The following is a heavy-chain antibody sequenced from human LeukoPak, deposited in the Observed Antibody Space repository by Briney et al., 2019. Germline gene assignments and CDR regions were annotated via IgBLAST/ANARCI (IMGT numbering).Heavy chain of an antibody. J-gene: IGHJ4*02. V-gene: IGHV3-33*01. CDR2: IWYDGSNK. Sequence: GGSLRLSCAASGFTFSSYGMHWVRQAPGKGLEWVAVIWYDGSNKYYADSVKGRFTISRDNSKNTLYLQMNSLRAEDTAVYYCARDSSGWYYFDYWGLGTLVTVSS. CDR3: ARDSSGWYYFDY. D-gene: IGHD6-19*01. CDR1: GFTFSSYG.